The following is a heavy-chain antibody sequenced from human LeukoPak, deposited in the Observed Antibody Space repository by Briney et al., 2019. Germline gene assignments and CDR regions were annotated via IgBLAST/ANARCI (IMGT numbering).Heavy chain of an antibody. Sequence: SETLSLTCAVYGGSFSGYYWSWIRPPPGKGLEWIGEVNHSGSTNYNPSLKSRVTLSVDTSKNQFSLKLNSVTAADTAVYYCARGTMTTVTYYFDYWGQGTLVTVSS. CDR3: ARGTMTTVTYYFDY. V-gene: IGHV4-34*01. D-gene: IGHD4-17*01. J-gene: IGHJ4*02. CDR1: GGSFSGYY. CDR2: VNHSGST.